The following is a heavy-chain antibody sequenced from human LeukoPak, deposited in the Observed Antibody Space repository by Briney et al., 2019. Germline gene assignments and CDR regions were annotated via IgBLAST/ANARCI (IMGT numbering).Heavy chain of an antibody. CDR1: GGSINNYS. V-gene: IGHV4-59*01. J-gene: IGHJ2*01. CDR2: IYNSGST. CDR3: ARGAGWTYWYFDL. D-gene: IGHD3/OR15-3a*01. Sequence: PSENLSLTCTVSGGSINNYSGSWLRPPPGKGLVWCGYIYNSGSTKYDPSLKSRVIISVDTSKNQFSLEVNSVTAADTAVYYCARGAGWTYWYFDLWGRGTLVTVSS.